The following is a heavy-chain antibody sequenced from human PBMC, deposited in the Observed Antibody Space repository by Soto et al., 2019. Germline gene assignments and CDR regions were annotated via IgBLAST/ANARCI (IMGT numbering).Heavy chain of an antibody. CDR3: ASSLGRGRVYPGSLAV. V-gene: IGHV3-48*01. CDR2: IGSSGNPR. CDR1: GFSFSPYA. J-gene: IGHJ6*02. D-gene: IGHD6-13*01. Sequence: EVQLVESGGGLVQPGGPLRLSCAASGFSFSPYAMDWVRQAPGKGLEWVSYIGSSGNPRYYADSVRGRFTISRDDAKKTLYLELNSMSAEDTAVYYCASSLGRGRVYPGSLAVWGQGTTVTVSS.